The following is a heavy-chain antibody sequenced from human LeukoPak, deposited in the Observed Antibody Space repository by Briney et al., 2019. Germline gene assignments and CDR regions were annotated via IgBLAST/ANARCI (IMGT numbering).Heavy chain of an antibody. CDR3: AREGINAFDI. CDR1: GFTFSSYS. Sequence: GGSLRLSCAASGFTFSSYSMNWVRQAPGKGLEWVSSISSSSSYIYYADSVKGRFTISRDNAKNSLYLQMNSLRAEDTAVFYCAREGINAFDIWGQGTMVTVSS. CDR2: ISSSSSYI. J-gene: IGHJ3*02. D-gene: IGHD2-15*01. V-gene: IGHV3-21*01.